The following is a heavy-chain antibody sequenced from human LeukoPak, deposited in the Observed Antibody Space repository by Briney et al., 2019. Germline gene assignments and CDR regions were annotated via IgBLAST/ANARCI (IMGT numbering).Heavy chain of an antibody. J-gene: IGHJ4*02. V-gene: IGHV3-15*01. CDR2: IKSKTDGGTT. Sequence: GGSLRLSCAASGFTFSNAWMSWVRRAPGKGLEWVGRIKSKTDGGTTDYAAPVKGRFTISRDDSKNTLYLQMNSLKTEDTAVYYRTTEAAAGTPFDYWGQGTLVTVSS. CDR3: TTEAAAGTPFDY. CDR1: GFTFSNAW. D-gene: IGHD6-13*01.